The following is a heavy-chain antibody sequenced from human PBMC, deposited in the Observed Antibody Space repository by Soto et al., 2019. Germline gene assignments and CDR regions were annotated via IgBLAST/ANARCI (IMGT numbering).Heavy chain of an antibody. CDR2: MNPNSGNT. D-gene: IGHD3-3*01. CDR3: ARGPILRFLEWFPNWFDP. J-gene: IGHJ5*02. V-gene: IGHV1-8*01. Sequence: WASVKVSCKASGYTFTSYDINWVRQATGQGLEWMGWMNPNSGNTGYAQKFQGRVTMTRNTSISTAYMELSSLRSEDTAVYYCARGPILRFLEWFPNWFDPWGQGTLVTVSS. CDR1: GYTFTSYD.